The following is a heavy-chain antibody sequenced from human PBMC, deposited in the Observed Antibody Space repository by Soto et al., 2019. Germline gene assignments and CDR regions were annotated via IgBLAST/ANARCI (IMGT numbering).Heavy chain of an antibody. CDR3: ERKEDRGSGSYVAVYGMAV. J-gene: IGHJ6*02. Sequence: QVQLVQSGAEVKKPGASVKVSCKASGYTFTGYYMHWVRQAPGQGLEWMGWINPNSGGTNYAKKFQGRVTMTMDTSISTACMELSRLRSDDTAVYYCERKEDRGSGSYVAVYGMAVWGQGTTVTVSS. CDR2: INPNSGGT. D-gene: IGHD3-10*01. CDR1: GYTFTGYY. V-gene: IGHV1-2*02.